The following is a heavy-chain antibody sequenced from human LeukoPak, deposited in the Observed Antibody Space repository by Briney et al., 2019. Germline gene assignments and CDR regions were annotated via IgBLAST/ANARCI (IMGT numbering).Heavy chain of an antibody. D-gene: IGHD3-22*01. Sequence: GGSLRLSCAASDFTVSSNYMSWVRQAPGKGLEWVSVIYSGGSTYYADSVKGRFTISRDNSKNTLYLQMNSLRAEDTAVYYCARGYYDSSGYQYLYYYYYMDVWGKGTTVTISS. CDR3: ARGYYDSSGYQYLYYYYYMDV. J-gene: IGHJ6*03. CDR1: DFTVSSNY. CDR2: IYSGGST. V-gene: IGHV3-66*01.